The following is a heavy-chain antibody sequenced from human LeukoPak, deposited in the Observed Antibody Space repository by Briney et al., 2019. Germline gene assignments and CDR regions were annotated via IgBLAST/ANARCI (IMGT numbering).Heavy chain of an antibody. Sequence: LTGGSLRLSCAASGFTFSSYAMSWVRQAPGKGLEWVSAISGSGGSTYYADSVKGRFTISRDNYKSTLYLQMNSLRGEDTAVYYCAKDIPRSGWAFDDWGQGTLVTVSS. V-gene: IGHV3-23*01. D-gene: IGHD6-19*01. CDR3: AKDIPRSGWAFDD. CDR1: GFTFSSYA. CDR2: ISGSGGST. J-gene: IGHJ4*02.